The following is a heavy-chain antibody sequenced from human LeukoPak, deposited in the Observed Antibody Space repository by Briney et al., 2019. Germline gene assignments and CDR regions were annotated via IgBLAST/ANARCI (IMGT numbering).Heavy chain of an antibody. V-gene: IGHV5-51*01. CDR2: IYPDDPDT. D-gene: IGHD2-15*01. CDR3: ARHGLEGCRGGRCYTSFYYYGVDV. CDR1: GYKFSDYW. J-gene: IGHJ6*02. Sequence: GESLKISCKGYGYKFSDYWIGWVRQMPGKGLEWMGIIYPDDPDTKYSPSFQGQVTISVDKSLNTAYLQWSSLEASDTAMYFCARHGLEGCRGGRCYTSFYYYGVDVWGQGTTVTVSS.